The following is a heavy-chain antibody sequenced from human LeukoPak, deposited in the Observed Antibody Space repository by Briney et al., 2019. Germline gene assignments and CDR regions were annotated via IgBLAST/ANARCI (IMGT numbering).Heavy chain of an antibody. CDR1: GGSFSGYY. J-gene: IGHJ4*02. D-gene: IGHD3-9*01. Sequence: NPSETLSLTCAVYGGSFSGYYWSWIRQPPGKGLEWIGEINHSGSTNYNPSLKSRVTISVDTSKNQFSLKLSSVTAADTAVYYCARRRYDILTGYRKGYFDYWGQGTLVTVSS. CDR3: ARRRYDILTGYRKGYFDY. V-gene: IGHV4-34*01. CDR2: INHSGST.